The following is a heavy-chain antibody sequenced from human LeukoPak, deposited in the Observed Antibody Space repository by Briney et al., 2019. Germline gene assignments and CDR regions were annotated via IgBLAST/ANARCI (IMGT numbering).Heavy chain of an antibody. V-gene: IGHV3-73*01. CDR3: TGNYYGSGSYADFDY. D-gene: IGHD3-10*01. CDR1: AFTFSGSA. J-gene: IGHJ4*02. Sequence: AGSLRLSCAASAFTFSGSALHWVRQASGKGLEWVGRIRSTANGYATAYAAAVKGRFTISRDDSKNTAYLQMDSLKTEDTAVYYCTGNYYGSGSYADFDYWGQGTLVTVSS. CDR2: IRSTANGYAT.